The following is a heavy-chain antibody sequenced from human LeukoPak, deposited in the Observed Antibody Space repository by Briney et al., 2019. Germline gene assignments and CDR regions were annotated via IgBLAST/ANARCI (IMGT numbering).Heavy chain of an antibody. J-gene: IGHJ5*02. CDR2: ISWNSGSI. D-gene: IGHD1-26*01. V-gene: IGHV3-9*01. Sequence: PGGSLRLSCAASGFTFDDYAMHWVRQAPGKGLEWVSGISWNSGSIGYADSVKGRFTISRDNAKNTLYLQMDSLRADDTAVYYCAKEGWETWGQGTLVTVSS. CDR3: AKEGWET. CDR1: GFTFDDYA.